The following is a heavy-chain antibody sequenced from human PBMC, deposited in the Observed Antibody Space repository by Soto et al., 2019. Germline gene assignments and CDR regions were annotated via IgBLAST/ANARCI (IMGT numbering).Heavy chain of an antibody. Sequence: SETLSLTCTVSGGSISSYYWSWIRQPPGKGLEWIGYIYYSGSTNYNPSLKSRVTISVDTSKNQFSLKLSSVTAADTAVYYCARGRDMITFGGVIVTAAFDIWGQGTMVTVSS. CDR2: IYYSGST. D-gene: IGHD3-16*02. CDR3: ARGRDMITFGGVIVTAAFDI. V-gene: IGHV4-59*01. CDR1: GGSISSYY. J-gene: IGHJ3*02.